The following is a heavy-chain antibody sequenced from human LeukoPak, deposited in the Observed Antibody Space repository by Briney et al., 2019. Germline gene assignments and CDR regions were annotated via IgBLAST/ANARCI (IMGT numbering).Heavy chain of an antibody. Sequence: SETLSLTCTVSGGSISTSNYYWGWILQPPGKGLEWIGNIYYSGSTNYNPSLKSRVTISVDTSKNQFSLKLSSVTAADTAVYYCARNYGVGAFDIWGQGTMVTVSS. CDR1: GGSISTSNYY. CDR3: ARNYGVGAFDI. J-gene: IGHJ3*02. V-gene: IGHV4-61*05. CDR2: IYYSGST. D-gene: IGHD4-17*01.